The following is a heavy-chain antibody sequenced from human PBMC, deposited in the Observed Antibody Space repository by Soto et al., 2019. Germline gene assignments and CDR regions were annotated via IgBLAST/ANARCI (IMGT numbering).Heavy chain of an antibody. V-gene: IGHV4-59*01. CDR2: INDSGSA. D-gene: IGHD2-2*01. J-gene: IGHJ5*02. CDR1: GGYITKYH. CDR3: ARIRSSYVGWLDP. Sequence: SETLSLTYSVSGGYITKYHLAWIRQPPGRGLEWIAYINDSGSANYSPSLKSRVTMSVDTSKNQFSLKLRSVTAADTAVYYCARIRSSYVGWLDPWGQGILVTVSS.